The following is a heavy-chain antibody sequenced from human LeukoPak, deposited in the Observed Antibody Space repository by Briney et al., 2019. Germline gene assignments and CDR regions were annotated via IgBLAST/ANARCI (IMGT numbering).Heavy chain of an antibody. D-gene: IGHD5-24*01. CDR3: ARGATTYGYKTFDP. V-gene: IGHV4-31*03. CDR2: IYYSGST. CDR1: GGSISSGGYY. J-gene: IGHJ5*02. Sequence: PSETLSLTCTVSGGSISSGGYYWSWIRQHPGKGLEWIGYIYYSGSTYYNPSLKSRVTISVDTSKNQFSLKLSSVTAADTAVYYCARGATTYGYKTFDPWGQGILVTVSS.